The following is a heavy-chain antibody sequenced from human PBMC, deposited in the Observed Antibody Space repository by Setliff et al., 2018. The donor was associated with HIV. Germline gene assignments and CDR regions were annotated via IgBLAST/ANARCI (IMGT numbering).Heavy chain of an antibody. V-gene: IGHV1-8*01. CDR3: AREGLWFGDRGYYMDV. D-gene: IGHD3-10*01. CDR2: MNPNSGVS. Sequence: ASVKVSCKASATFTNVDIHWLRRATGQGLEWMGWMNPNSGVSGYGQKFQGRVTMTTDTSTSTAYMELRSLISDDTAVYYCAREGLWFGDRGYYMDVWGTGTAVTVSS. J-gene: IGHJ6*03. CDR1: ATFTNVD.